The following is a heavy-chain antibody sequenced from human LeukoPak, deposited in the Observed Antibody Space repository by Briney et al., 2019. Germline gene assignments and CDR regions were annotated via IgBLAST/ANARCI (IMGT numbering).Heavy chain of an antibody. D-gene: IGHD3-10*01. CDR2: IYYSGST. Sequence: SETLFLTCTVSGGSISSSSYYWGWIRQPPGKGLEWIGSIYYSGSTYYNPSLKSRVTISVDTSKNQFSLKLSSVTAADTAVYYCARQQLGEYYFDYWGQGTLVTVSS. J-gene: IGHJ4*02. V-gene: IGHV4-39*07. CDR1: GGSISSSSYY. CDR3: ARQQLGEYYFDY.